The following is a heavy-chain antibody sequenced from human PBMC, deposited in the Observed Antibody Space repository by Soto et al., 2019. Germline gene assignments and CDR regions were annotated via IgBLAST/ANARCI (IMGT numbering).Heavy chain of an antibody. CDR2: IYPGDSDT. CDR1: GYSFHSYW. Sequence: PGESLKISCQTSGYSFHSYWIGWVRQMPGKGLEWMGIIYPGDSDTRYSPSFQGQVTISADKSFSTAYLQWDSLKASDTAMYYCARLPPVVPYNWYFDLWGRGTLVTVSS. J-gene: IGHJ2*01. CDR3: ARLPPVVPYNWYFDL. V-gene: IGHV5-51*01. D-gene: IGHD3-22*01.